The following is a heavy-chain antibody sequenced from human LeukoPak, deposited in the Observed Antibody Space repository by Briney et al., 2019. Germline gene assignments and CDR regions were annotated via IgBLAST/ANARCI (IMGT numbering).Heavy chain of an antibody. J-gene: IGHJ4*02. CDR2: IKQDGSEK. CDR1: GFTFSSYW. V-gene: IGHV3-7*01. Sequence: GGSLRLSCAASGFTFSSYWMSWVRQAPGKGLEWVANIKQDGSEKYYVDSVKGRFTISRDNAKNSLYLQMNSLRAEDTAVYYCAKDIVVVPAAHEGDYWGQGTLVTVSS. CDR3: AKDIVVVPAAHEGDY. D-gene: IGHD2-2*01.